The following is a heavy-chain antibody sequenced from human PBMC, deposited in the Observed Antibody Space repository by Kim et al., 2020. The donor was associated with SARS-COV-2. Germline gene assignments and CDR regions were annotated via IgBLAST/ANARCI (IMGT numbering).Heavy chain of an antibody. CDR3: ASPYCSGGSCYSSRMDV. CDR2: IYYSGST. Sequence: SETLSLTCTVSGGSISSSSYYWGWIRQPPGNGLEWIGSIYYSGSTYYNPSLKSRVTISVDTSKNQFSLKLSSVTAADTAVYYCASPYCSGGSCYSSRMDVWGQGTTVTVSS. J-gene: IGHJ6*02. D-gene: IGHD2-15*01. CDR1: GGSISSSSYY. V-gene: IGHV4-39*01.